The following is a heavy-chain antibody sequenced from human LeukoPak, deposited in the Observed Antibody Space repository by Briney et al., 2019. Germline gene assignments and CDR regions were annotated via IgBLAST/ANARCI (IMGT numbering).Heavy chain of an antibody. CDR2: VNLQGST. J-gene: IGHJ5*02. CDR1: GGSISNTNW. D-gene: IGHD6-19*01. Sequence: SGTLSLTCGVSGGSISNTNWWTWVRQPPGKGLEWIGEVNLQGSTNYNPSLKSRVAISVDKSENHISLKLSSVTATDTAVYYCARYSSRPSNWFDPWGQGTLVTVSS. CDR3: ARYSSRPSNWFDP. V-gene: IGHV4-4*02.